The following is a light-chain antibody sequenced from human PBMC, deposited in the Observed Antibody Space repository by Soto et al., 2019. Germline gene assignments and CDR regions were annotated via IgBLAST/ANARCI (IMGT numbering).Light chain of an antibody. V-gene: IGKV1-9*01. J-gene: IGKJ4*01. Sequence: DIHLTQSPSSLPASVGERFTILCRPIQAVPINMAWYQQKPGKPPKLLIYEESTLHSGVPSRFSGRKSGTQFTLTIDSLQPEDFATYYCQQVKTYPRTFGGGTKVEIK. CDR1: QAVPIN. CDR3: QQVKTYPRT. CDR2: EES.